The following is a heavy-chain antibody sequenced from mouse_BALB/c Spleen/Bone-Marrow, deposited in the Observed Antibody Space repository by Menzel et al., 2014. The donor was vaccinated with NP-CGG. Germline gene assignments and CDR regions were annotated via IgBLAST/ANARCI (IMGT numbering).Heavy chain of an antibody. V-gene: IGHV7-3*02. CDR3: ARDSDWFAY. CDR1: GFTFXDNY. Sequence: EVQLQQSGGGLVQPGGSLRLSCATSGFTFXDNYMTWVRQPPGKALERLGFIRNKANGYTTEYSASVKGRFTISRDNSQSILYLQMNALRAEDSATYYCARDSDWFAYWGQGTLVTVSA. CDR2: IRNKANGYTT. J-gene: IGHJ3*01.